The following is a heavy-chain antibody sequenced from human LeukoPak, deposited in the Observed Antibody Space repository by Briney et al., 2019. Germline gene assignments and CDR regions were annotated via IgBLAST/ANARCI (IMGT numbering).Heavy chain of an antibody. J-gene: IGHJ4*02. D-gene: IGHD6-19*01. Sequence: GGSLRLSCAASGYTFSNAWMSWVRQAPGKGLEWVGRIKSKTDGGTTDYAAPVKGRFTISRDDSKNTLYLQMNSLKTEDTAVYYCTTGAIAVADPFDYWGQGTLVTVSS. CDR3: TTGAIAVADPFDY. CDR1: GYTFSNAW. V-gene: IGHV3-15*01. CDR2: IKSKTDGGTT.